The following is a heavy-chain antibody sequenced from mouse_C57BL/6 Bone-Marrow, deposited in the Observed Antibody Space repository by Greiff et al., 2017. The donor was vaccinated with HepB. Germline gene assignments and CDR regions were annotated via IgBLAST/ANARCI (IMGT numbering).Heavy chain of an antibody. Sequence: VKVVESGPGLVKPSQSLFLTCSITGFPITSGYYWIWIRQSPGKPLEWMGYITHSGETFYNPSLQSPISITRETSKNQFFLQLNSVTTEDTAMYYCAGDSPPHYYCSSRAYWGEGTLVTVSA. CDR2: ITHSGET. V-gene: IGHV12-3*01. J-gene: IGHJ3*01. CDR1: GFPITSGYY. CDR3: AGDSPPHYYCSSRAY. D-gene: IGHD1-1*01.